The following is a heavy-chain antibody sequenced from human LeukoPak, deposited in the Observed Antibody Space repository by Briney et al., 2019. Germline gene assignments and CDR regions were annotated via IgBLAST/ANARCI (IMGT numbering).Heavy chain of an antibody. CDR1: GYTFTGYY. D-gene: IGHD3-9*01. J-gene: IGHJ5*02. CDR2: INPNSGGT. CDR3: ARESGPYYDILTGYYFSGLEGKNGQNWFDP. Sequence: ASVKVSCKASGYTFTGYYMHWVRQAPGQGLEWMGWINPNSGGTNYAQKFQGRVTMTRDTSISTAYMELSRLRSDDTAVYYCARESGPYYDILTGYYFSGLEGKNGQNWFDPWGQGTLVTVSS. V-gene: IGHV1-2*02.